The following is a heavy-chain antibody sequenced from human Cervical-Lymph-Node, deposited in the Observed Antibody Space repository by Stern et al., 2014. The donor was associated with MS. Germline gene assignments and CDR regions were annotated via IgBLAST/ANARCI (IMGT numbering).Heavy chain of an antibody. V-gene: IGHV1-18*01. J-gene: IGHJ4*02. Sequence: VQLLESGAEVKKPGASVKVSCKASGYTFTSYGISWVRQAPGQGLEWMGWISAYNGNTNYAQKLQGRVTMTTDTSTSTAYMELRSLRSDDTAVYYCAKTTIAARRLGVEYWGQGTLVTVSS. CDR2: ISAYNGNT. D-gene: IGHD6-6*01. CDR1: GYTFTSYG. CDR3: AKTTIAARRLGVEY.